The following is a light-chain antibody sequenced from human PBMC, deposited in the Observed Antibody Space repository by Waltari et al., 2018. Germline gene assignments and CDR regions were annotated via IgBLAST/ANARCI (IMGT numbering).Light chain of an antibody. J-gene: IGLJ3*02. V-gene: IGLV1-44*01. CDR1: SSIIGSDT. CDR2: STN. CDR3: AAWDGSQFARV. Sequence: QSVLTQPPSASGTPGQRVIISCSGSSSIIGSDTVNWYQQLPGTAPRLLIYSTNQLPSGVPDRCSGSKSGTSAFLAISGLQSEDESDYYCAAWDGSQFARVFGGGTKLSVL.